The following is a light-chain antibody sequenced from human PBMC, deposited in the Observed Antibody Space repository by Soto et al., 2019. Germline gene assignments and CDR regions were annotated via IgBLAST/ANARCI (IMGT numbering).Light chain of an antibody. V-gene: IGLV1-44*01. CDR1: SSNIGINT. CDR2: RTN. Sequence: QSVLTQPPSVSATPGQRVTISCSGGSSNIGINTVNWYQQLPGTAPKILIYRTNQRPSGVPDRFSGSRSGTSASLAIGGLQSEDEATYHCAAWEDSLNGPVFGGGTKLTVL. CDR3: AAWEDSLNGPV. J-gene: IGLJ2*01.